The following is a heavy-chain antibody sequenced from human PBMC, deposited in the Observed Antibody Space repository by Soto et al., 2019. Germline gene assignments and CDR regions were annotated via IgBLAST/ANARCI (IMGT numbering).Heavy chain of an antibody. CDR2: IWYDGSNK. V-gene: IGHV3-33*01. CDR1: GFTFSSYG. J-gene: IGHJ6*02. D-gene: IGHD6-19*01. CDR3: AREGAVAGKDSNGYYYYGMDV. Sequence: PGGSLRLSCAASGFTFSSYGMHWVRQAPGKGLEWVAVIWYDGSNKYYADSVKGRFTISRDNSKNTLYLQMNSLRAEDTAVYYCAREGAVAGKDSNGYYYYGMDVWGQGTTVTVSS.